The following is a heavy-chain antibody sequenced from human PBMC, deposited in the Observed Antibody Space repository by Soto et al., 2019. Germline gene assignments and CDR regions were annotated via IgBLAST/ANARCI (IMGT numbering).Heavy chain of an antibody. D-gene: IGHD2-2*01. CDR1: GGSFSGYY. J-gene: IGHJ5*02. V-gene: IGHV4-34*01. CDR3: ARGRVVVVPRWFDP. Sequence: QVQLQQWGAGLLKPSETLSLTCAVYGGSFSGYYWSWIRQPPGKGLEWIGEINHSGSTNYNPSLKSRVTISVDTSKNQFSLKLSSMTAADTAVYYCARGRVVVVPRWFDPWGQGTLVTVSS. CDR2: INHSGST.